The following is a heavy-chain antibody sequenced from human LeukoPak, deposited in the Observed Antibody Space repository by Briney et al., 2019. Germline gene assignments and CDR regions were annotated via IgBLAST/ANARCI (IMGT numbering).Heavy chain of an antibody. Sequence: GGSLRLSCAASGFTFSSYWMHWVRQAPGKGLVWVSRINSDGSSTSYADSVKGRFTISKDNAKNTLYLQMNSLRAEDTAVYYCAREGVPAAIRYNWFDPWGQGTLVTVS. J-gene: IGHJ5*02. CDR1: GFTFSSYW. D-gene: IGHD2-2*02. CDR3: AREGVPAAIRYNWFDP. CDR2: INSDGSST. V-gene: IGHV3-74*01.